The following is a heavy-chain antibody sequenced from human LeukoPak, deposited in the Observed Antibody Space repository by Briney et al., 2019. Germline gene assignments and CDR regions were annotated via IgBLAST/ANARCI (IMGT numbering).Heavy chain of an antibody. J-gene: IGHJ4*02. Sequence: ASVKVSCTTSGYTFTKYGISWVRQAPGQGPEWMGWISVYDGNTNYAQKLQDRLTLTTDTSTDTAHMELRSLRSDDTAVYYCVRARGDRSGYYRYWGQGTLVTVSS. V-gene: IGHV1-18*01. D-gene: IGHD3-22*01. CDR2: ISVYDGNT. CDR1: GYTFTKYG. CDR3: VRARGDRSGYYRY.